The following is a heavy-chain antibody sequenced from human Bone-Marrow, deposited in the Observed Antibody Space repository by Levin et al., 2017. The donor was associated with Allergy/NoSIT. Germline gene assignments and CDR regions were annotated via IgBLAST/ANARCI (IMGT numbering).Heavy chain of an antibody. D-gene: IGHD2-8*01. V-gene: IGHV3-30*03. Sequence: SCVGSGFTFDNHGIHWVRQAPGRGLEWLSVLSYDGTTEYLADFVKGRLTMSRDNSKNTVYLHIHSLRPDDTAVYYCARTGVNLRLDFDSWGHGILVTVSS. CDR2: LSYDGTTE. CDR3: ARTGVNLRLDFDS. J-gene: IGHJ4*01. CDR1: GFTFDNHG.